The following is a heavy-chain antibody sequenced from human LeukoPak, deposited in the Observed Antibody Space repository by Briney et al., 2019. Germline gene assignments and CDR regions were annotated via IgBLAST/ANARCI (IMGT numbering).Heavy chain of an antibody. V-gene: IGHV3-33*08. CDR1: GFAFGVHA. D-gene: IGHD3-16*01. Sequence: GGSLRLSCVGSGFAFGVHAMSWVRQAPGKGLEWVAVIWPDGSSKYYAASVKGRFTISRDNSKNTLYLQMNSLRAEDTAVYYCARDSLGGDYWGQGTLVTVSS. CDR3: ARDSLGGDY. J-gene: IGHJ4*02. CDR2: IWPDGSSK.